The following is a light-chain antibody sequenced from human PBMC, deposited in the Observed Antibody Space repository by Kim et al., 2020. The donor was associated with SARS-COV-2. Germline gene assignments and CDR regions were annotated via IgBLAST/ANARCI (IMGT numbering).Light chain of an antibody. CDR2: QDS. CDR3: QAWDSSTVV. J-gene: IGLJ2*01. CDR1: KLGDKY. Sequence: SVSPGKTARITCSGDKLGDKYACWYQKKPGQSPVLVIYQDSKRPSGIPERVSGSNSGNTATLTISGTQAMDEADYYCQAWDSSTVVFGGGTQLTVL. V-gene: IGLV3-1*01.